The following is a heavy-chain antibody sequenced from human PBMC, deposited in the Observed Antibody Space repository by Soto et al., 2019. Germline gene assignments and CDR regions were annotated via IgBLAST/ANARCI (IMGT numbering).Heavy chain of an antibody. CDR2: ISYDGSNK. J-gene: IGHJ4*02. CDR1: GFTFSSYA. CDR3: ARESPHYYDSSGYYPYFDY. Sequence: QVQLVESGGGVVQPGRSLRLSCAASGFTFSSYAMHWVRQAPGKGLEWVAVISYDGSNKYYAASVKGRFTISRDNSKNTLYLQMNSLRAEDTAVYYCARESPHYYDSSGYYPYFDYWGQGTLVTVSS. D-gene: IGHD3-22*01. V-gene: IGHV3-30-3*01.